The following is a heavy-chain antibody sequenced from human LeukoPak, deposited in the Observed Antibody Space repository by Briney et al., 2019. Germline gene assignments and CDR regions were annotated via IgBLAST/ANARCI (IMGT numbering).Heavy chain of an antibody. CDR1: GFTVTSNY. J-gene: IGHJ4*02. D-gene: IGHD1-1*01. CDR2: IYSGGST. Sequence: AGRSLRLSCAASGFTVTSNYMSWVRQAPGKGLEWVSVIYSGGSTYYADSVKGRFTISRDNSKNTLYLQMNSLRAEDTAVYHCARTWWNAEVWGQGTLVTVSS. V-gene: IGHV3-53*01. CDR3: ARTWWNAEV.